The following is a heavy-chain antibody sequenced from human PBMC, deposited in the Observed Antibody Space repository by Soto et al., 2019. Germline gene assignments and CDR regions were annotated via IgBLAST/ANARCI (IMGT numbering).Heavy chain of an antibody. V-gene: IGHV3-73*01. J-gene: IGHJ4*02. CDR2: IRGRAQNYAT. CDR3: ASLRYGGPYCFDY. D-gene: IGHD5-18*01. Sequence: RWSLRLSCSASVFNFSGAAIHWFRQASGKGLEWVGRIRGRAQNYATAYSPSVKGRFTISRDDSKNTTYLQMSSLTTDDTAVYYCASLRYGGPYCFDYWGQGSLVTVSS. CDR1: VFNFSGAA.